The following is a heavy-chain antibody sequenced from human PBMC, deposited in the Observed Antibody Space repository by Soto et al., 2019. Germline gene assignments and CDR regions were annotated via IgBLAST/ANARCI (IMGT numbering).Heavy chain of an antibody. V-gene: IGHV1-18*04. J-gene: IGHJ6*02. Sequence: VSCKASGYTFTSYGISWVRQAPGQGLEWMGWISAYNGNTNYAQKLQGRVTMTTDTSTSTAYMELRSLRSDDTAVYYCARDRDYYGSGSTYYGMDVWGQGTTVTVSS. D-gene: IGHD3-10*01. CDR1: GYTFTSYG. CDR3: ARDRDYYGSGSTYYGMDV. CDR2: ISAYNGNT.